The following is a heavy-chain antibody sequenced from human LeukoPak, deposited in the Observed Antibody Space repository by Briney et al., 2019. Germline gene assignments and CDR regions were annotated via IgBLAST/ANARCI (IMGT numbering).Heavy chain of an antibody. D-gene: IGHD3-22*01. CDR1: GFTFSNYG. V-gene: IGHV3-33*01. Sequence: GGSLRLSCAASGFTFSNYGMHWVRQVPGKGLGWVAAIWFDGIRKYYADSVKGRLTISRDNSKNTLYLQMNSLRAEDTAVYYCARDLEDSSPFGAFDMWGQGTMVTVSS. J-gene: IGHJ3*02. CDR2: IWFDGIRK. CDR3: ARDLEDSSPFGAFDM.